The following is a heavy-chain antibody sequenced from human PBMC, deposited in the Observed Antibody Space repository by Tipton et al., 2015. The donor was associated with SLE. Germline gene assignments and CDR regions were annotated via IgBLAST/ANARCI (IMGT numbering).Heavy chain of an antibody. CDR1: GGSINTYY. Sequence: GLVKPSETLSLTCTVSGGSINTYYWSWIRQPPGKGLERIGFISYSGTTDYNPSLKSRVTISLDTSEKQFSLSLNSVTAADPAVYYCARAPVPAPPTHYYAFFMDVWGKGTTVTVSS. CDR3: ARAPVPAPPTHYYAFFMDV. J-gene: IGHJ6*03. D-gene: IGHD2-2*01. V-gene: IGHV4-59*01. CDR2: ISYSGTT.